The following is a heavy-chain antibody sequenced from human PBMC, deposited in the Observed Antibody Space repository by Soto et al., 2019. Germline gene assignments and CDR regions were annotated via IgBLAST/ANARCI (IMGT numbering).Heavy chain of an antibody. Sequence: PGGSLRLSCAASGFTFSTYAMSWVRQAPGKGLEWVSGISAIGGSTHYADSVKGRFTISRDNSKNTLYLQMNSLRVEDTAVYYCAKEATENYYDSSGYYYWGQGTLVTVSS. CDR2: ISAIGGST. D-gene: IGHD3-22*01. CDR3: AKEATENYYDSSGYYY. J-gene: IGHJ4*02. V-gene: IGHV3-23*01. CDR1: GFTFSTYA.